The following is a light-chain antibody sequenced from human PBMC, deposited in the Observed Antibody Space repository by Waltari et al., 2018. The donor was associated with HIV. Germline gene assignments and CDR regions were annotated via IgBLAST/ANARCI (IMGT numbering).Light chain of an antibody. CDR1: SSSIGSGY. V-gene: IGLV1-47*01. Sequence: QSVLTQPPSVSGAPGQRVTVSCSGSSSSIGSGYVCWYQQLPGAAPKLVIYRNDQRPSGAPDRVTVSKSGTSASLAISGLRSEDEAVYYCGAWNGSPSGPVFGGGTKLTVL. CDR3: GAWNGSPSGPV. J-gene: IGLJ3*02. CDR2: RND.